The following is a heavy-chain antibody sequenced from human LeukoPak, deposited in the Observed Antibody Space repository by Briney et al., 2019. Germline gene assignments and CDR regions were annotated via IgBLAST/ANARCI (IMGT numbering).Heavy chain of an antibody. V-gene: IGHV3-23*01. CDR1: GFTFSSYA. Sequence: GGSLRLSCAASGFTFSSYAMSWVRQAPGKGLEWVSAISGSGGSTYYADSVKGRFTISRDNSKNTLYLQMSSLRAEDTAVYYCAKGVRITMIVVVLTAFDYWGQGTLVTVSS. D-gene: IGHD3-22*01. J-gene: IGHJ4*02. CDR2: ISGSGGST. CDR3: AKGVRITMIVVVLTAFDY.